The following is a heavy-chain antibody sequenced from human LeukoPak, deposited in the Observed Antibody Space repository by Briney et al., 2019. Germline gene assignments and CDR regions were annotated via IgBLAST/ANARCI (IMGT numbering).Heavy chain of an antibody. CDR3: ARDRYCSGGSCYDWFDP. D-gene: IGHD2-15*01. J-gene: IGHJ5*02. V-gene: IGHV3-21*01. CDR2: ISSSSSYI. CDR1: GFTVSSNY. Sequence: GGSLRLSCAASGFTVSSNYMSWVRQAPGKGLEWVSSISSSSSYIYYADSVKGRFTISRDNAKNSLYLQMNSLRAEDTAVYYCARDRYCSGGSCYDWFDPWGQGTLVTVSS.